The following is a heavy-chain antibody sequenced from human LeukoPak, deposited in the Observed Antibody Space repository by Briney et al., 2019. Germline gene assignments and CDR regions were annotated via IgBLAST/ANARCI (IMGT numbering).Heavy chain of an antibody. CDR2: INPNSGGT. Sequence: GASVKVSCKASGYTFTSYDINWVRQATGQGLEWMGWINPNSGGTNYAQKFQGRVTMTRDTSISTAYMELSRLRSDDTAVYYCARSSMIHSSFDLWGRGTLVTVSS. V-gene: IGHV1-2*02. D-gene: IGHD2/OR15-2a*01. J-gene: IGHJ2*01. CDR3: ARSSMIHSSFDL. CDR1: GYTFTSYD.